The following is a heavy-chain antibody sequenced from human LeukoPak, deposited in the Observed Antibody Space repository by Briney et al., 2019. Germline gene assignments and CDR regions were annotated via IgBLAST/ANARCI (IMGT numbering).Heavy chain of an antibody. J-gene: IGHJ6*03. V-gene: IGHV5-51*01. Sequence: GESLKISCKASGYNFATYWIAWVRQMPGKGLEWVAIIFPADSETKYSPSFRGQVTISADKPIGTAYLQWSSLKASDTAMYYCARHRWTDLAYFDYMDVWGKGTTITVSS. CDR3: ARHRWTDLAYFDYMDV. D-gene: IGHD3/OR15-3a*01. CDR2: IFPADSET. CDR1: GYNFATYW.